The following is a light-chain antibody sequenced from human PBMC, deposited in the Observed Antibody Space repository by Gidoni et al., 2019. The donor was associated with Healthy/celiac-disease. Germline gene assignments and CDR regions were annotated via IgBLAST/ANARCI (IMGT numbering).Light chain of an antibody. Sequence: DIVMTQSPLSLPVTPGEPASISCRSSQSLLHSNGYNYLDWYLQKPGQSPQLLIYLGYNRASGVPDRFSGSGSGTDCTLKISRVEAEDVGVYYCMQALQTPWTFGQGTKVEIK. J-gene: IGKJ1*01. CDR3: MQALQTPWT. CDR2: LGY. CDR1: QSLLHSNGYNY. V-gene: IGKV2-28*01.